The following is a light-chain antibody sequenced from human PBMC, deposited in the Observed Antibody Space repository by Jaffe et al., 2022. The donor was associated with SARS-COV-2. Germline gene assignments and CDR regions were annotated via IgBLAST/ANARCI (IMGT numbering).Light chain of an antibody. CDR1: SSDVGGYNY. Sequence: QSALTQPASVSGSPGQSITMSCTGTSSDVGGYNYVSWYQHNPGKAPKLIIYDVSNRPSGVSNRFSGSKSGNTASLTISGLQAEDEADYYCSSHTSSNTLVFGGGTKLTVL. J-gene: IGLJ2*01. V-gene: IGLV2-14*03. CDR3: SSHTSSNTLV. CDR2: DVS.